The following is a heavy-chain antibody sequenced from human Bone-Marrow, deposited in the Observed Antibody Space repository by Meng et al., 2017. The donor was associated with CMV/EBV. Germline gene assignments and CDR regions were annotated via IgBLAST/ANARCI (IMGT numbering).Heavy chain of an antibody. CDR1: GFNFSNFG. D-gene: IGHD5-12*01. V-gene: IGHV3-30*02. Sequence: GESLKILCAASGFNFSNFGMHWVRQAPGKGLEWVAFIPFGGNNKYYADSVKGRFTISRDNPKNTLSLQVNSLKSEDTAVYYCAKLRSAYDFDAWGHGTVVTVSS. CDR3: AKLRSAYDFDA. J-gene: IGHJ4*01. CDR2: IPFGGNNK.